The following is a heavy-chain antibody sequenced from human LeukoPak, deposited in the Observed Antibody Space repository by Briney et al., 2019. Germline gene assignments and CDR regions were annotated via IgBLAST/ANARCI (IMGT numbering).Heavy chain of an antibody. D-gene: IGHD3-22*01. CDR1: GYTFTSYG. J-gene: IGHJ4*02. CDR3: ARDHYYDSSGYYYY. Sequence: GASVKVSCKASGYTFTSYGISWVRQAAGQGLEWMGWISAYNGNTNYAQKLQGRVTMTTDTSTSTAYMELRSLRSDDTAVYYCARDHYYDSSGYYYYWGQGTLVTVSS. V-gene: IGHV1-18*01. CDR2: ISAYNGNT.